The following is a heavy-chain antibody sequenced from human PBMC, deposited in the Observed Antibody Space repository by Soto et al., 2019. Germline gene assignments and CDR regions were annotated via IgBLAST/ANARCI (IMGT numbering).Heavy chain of an antibody. D-gene: IGHD3-3*01. V-gene: IGHV3-23*01. J-gene: IGHJ4*02. CDR2: ISGSGGST. CDR3: ARAPPLGDFWSGYYFDY. Sequence: EVQLLESGGGLVQPGGSLRLSCAASGFTFSSYAMSWVRQAPGKGLEWVSAISGSGGSTYYADSVKGRFTISRDNSKNTLYLQMNSLRAEDTAVYYCARAPPLGDFWSGYYFDYWGQGTLVTVSS. CDR1: GFTFSSYA.